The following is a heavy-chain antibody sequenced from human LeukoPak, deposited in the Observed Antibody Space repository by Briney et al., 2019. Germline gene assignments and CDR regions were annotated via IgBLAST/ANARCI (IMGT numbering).Heavy chain of an antibody. V-gene: IGHV1-8*01. CDR2: MNPNRGNT. J-gene: IGHJ4*02. CDR3: ARVSQPYYYDSSGYGDDY. Sequence: GASVKVSCKASGYTFTSYDINWVRQATGQGLEWMGWMNPNRGNTGYAQKFQGRVTMTRNTSISTAYMELSSLRSEDTAVYYCARVSQPYYYDSSGYGDDYWGQGTLVTVSS. CDR1: GYTFTSYD. D-gene: IGHD3-22*01.